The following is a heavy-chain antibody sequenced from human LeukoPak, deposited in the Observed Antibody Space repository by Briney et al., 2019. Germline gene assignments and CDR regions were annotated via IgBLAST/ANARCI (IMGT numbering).Heavy chain of an antibody. D-gene: IGHD3-10*01. Sequence: GASVKVSCKASGFTFTSHGFTWVRQAPGQGLEWMRWISAYNGKTNYAQKLQGRVTMSTDTSTSTVYMELRSLRSDDTALYYCARGGLSGSGSIDYWGQGTLVTVSS. CDR3: ARGGLSGSGSIDY. V-gene: IGHV1-18*04. J-gene: IGHJ4*02. CDR2: ISAYNGKT. CDR1: GFTFTSHG.